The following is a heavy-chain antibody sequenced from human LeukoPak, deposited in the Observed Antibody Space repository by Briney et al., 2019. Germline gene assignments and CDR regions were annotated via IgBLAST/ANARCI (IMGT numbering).Heavy chain of an antibody. CDR2: IYAGKSNT. D-gene: IGHD1-26*01. CDR3: ATDGGSGAADD. J-gene: IGHJ4*02. Sequence: GSVKVSCKASGNTFSSYGVNWVRQAPGQRLEWMGWIYAGKSNTKYSQKFQGRVTITRDTSANTAYMELSSLRSEDSATYYCATDGGSGAADDWGQGTLVTVSS. CDR1: GNTFSSYG. V-gene: IGHV1-3*01.